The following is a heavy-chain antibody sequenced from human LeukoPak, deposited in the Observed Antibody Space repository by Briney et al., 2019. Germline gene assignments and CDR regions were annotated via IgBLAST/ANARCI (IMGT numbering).Heavy chain of an antibody. CDR3: AREGCSGGSCPSVWFDP. J-gene: IGHJ5*02. Sequence: ASVKVSCKASGYTFTSYGISWVRQAPGQGLEWMGWISAYNGNTNYAQKLQGRVTMTTDTSTSTAYMELRSLRSDDTAVYYCAREGCSGGSCPSVWFDPWGQGTLVTVSS. V-gene: IGHV1-18*01. CDR2: ISAYNGNT. CDR1: GYTFTSYG. D-gene: IGHD2-15*01.